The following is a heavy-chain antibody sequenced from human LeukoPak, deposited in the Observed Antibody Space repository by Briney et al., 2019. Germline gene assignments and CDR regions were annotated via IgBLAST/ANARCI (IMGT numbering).Heavy chain of an antibody. J-gene: IGHJ4*02. CDR1: AFTFSSYA. CDR2: LSRSGGTL. D-gene: IGHD6-19*01. V-gene: IGHV3-23*01. Sequence: AGGSLRLSCAASAFTFSSYAMSWVRQPPGKGLEWVSTLSRSGGTLDYADSVTGRFTISRDNSKNTLYLQLNSLRAEDTAVYYCARQQLLAIDSWGQGTLVTVSS. CDR3: ARQQLLAIDS.